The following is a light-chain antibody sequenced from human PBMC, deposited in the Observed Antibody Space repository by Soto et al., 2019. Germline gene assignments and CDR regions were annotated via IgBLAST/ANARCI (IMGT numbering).Light chain of an antibody. V-gene: IGKV1-5*01. Sequence: DIPMTQCTSTLSASVGDSVTITCRASQSITNWLAWYQQKPGKAPKLLIYDASSLKSGVPSRFSGSGSGTDFTLTISSLQPEDFATYYCQQSYSTPITFGQGTRLEI. CDR3: QQSYSTPIT. CDR1: QSITNW. J-gene: IGKJ5*01. CDR2: DAS.